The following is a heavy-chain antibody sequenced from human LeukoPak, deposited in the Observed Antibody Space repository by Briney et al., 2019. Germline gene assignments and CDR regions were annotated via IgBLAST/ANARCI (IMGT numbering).Heavy chain of an antibody. Sequence: GGSLRLSCAESGFTFSSYGMHWVRQAPGKGLEWVAVIWYDGSNKYYADSVKGRFTISRDNSKNTLYLQMNSLRAEDTAVYYCARGGCSSTSCPKNWGQGTLVTVSS. J-gene: IGHJ4*02. CDR1: GFTFSSYG. CDR2: IWYDGSNK. CDR3: ARGGCSSTSCPKN. V-gene: IGHV3-33*01. D-gene: IGHD2-2*01.